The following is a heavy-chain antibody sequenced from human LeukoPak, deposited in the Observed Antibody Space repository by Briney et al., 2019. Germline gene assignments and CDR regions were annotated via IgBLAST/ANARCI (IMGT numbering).Heavy chain of an antibody. D-gene: IGHD2-2*01. CDR1: GFTSSNYG. CDR3: AKAYGYCTTTSCSHEEFDY. V-gene: IGHV3-30*18. Sequence: GRSLRLSCAASGFTSSNYGMHWVRQAPGKGLEWVAVISYDGSNKYYADSVKGRFAISRDNSKNTLYLQMNSLRAEDTAVYYCAKAYGYCTTTSCSHEEFDYWGQGTLVTVSS. J-gene: IGHJ4*02. CDR2: ISYDGSNK.